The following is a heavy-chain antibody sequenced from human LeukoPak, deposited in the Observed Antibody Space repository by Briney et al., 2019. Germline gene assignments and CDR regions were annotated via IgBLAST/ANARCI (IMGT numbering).Heavy chain of an antibody. J-gene: IGHJ4*02. D-gene: IGHD6-13*01. V-gene: IGHV4-59*01. Sequence: SETLSLTCTVSGGSISSYYWSWSRQPPAKGREWLRYIYYSGSTNYNPSLKSRVTISVDTSKIQFSLKLSSVPAADTAVYYCARALYRLGSSWYIDYWGQGTLVTVSS. CDR3: ARALYRLGSSWYIDY. CDR2: IYYSGST. CDR1: GGSISSYY.